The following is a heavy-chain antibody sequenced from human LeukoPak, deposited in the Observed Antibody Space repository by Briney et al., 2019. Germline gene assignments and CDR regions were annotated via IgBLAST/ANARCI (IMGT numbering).Heavy chain of an antibody. D-gene: IGHD4-17*01. Sequence: SVKVSCKASGYTFTSYYMHWVRQAPGQGLEWMGRIIPILGIANYAQKFQGRVTITADKSTSTAYMELSSLRSEDTAVYYCDYGDDTRDYWGQGTLVTVSS. CDR1: GYTFTSYY. J-gene: IGHJ4*02. V-gene: IGHV1-69*02. CDR3: DYGDDTRDY. CDR2: IIPILGIA.